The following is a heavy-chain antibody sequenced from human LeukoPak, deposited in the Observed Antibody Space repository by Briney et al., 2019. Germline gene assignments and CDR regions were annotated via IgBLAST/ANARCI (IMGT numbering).Heavy chain of an antibody. D-gene: IGHD6-19*01. CDR2: IYYSGGT. CDR3: ARDPPPYSSGWYGGFDY. CDR1: GGSISSSSYY. J-gene: IGHJ4*02. V-gene: IGHV4-39*02. Sequence: SETLSLTCTVSGGSISSSSYYWGWIRQPPGKGLEWIGSIYYSGGTYYNPSLKSRVTISVDTSKNQFSLKLSSVTAADTAVYYCARDPPPYSSGWYGGFDYWGQGTLVTVSS.